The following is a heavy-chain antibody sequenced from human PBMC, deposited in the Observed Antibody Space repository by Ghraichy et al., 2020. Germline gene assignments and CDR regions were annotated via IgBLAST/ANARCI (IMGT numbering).Heavy chain of an antibody. CDR1: GGSISSYY. CDR3: ARQSWDYYDSSGYSTFDY. D-gene: IGHD3-22*01. Sequence: SETLSLTCTVSGGSISSYYWSWIRQPPGKGLEWIGYIYYSGSTNYNPSLKSRVTISVDTSKNQFSLKLSSVTAADTAVYYCARQSWDYYDSSGYSTFDYWGQGTLVTVSS. J-gene: IGHJ4*02. CDR2: IYYSGST. V-gene: IGHV4-59*08.